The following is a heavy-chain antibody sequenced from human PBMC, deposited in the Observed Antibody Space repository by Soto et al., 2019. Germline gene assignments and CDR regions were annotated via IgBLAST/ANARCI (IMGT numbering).Heavy chain of an antibody. Sequence: PGESLKISCKGSGYSFTSYWIGWVRQMPGKGLEWMGIIYPGDSDTRYSPSFQGQVTISADKSISTAYLQWSSLKASDTAMYYCARQTLADYDFWSGYWNSDYYYYMDAWGKGTTVTVSS. V-gene: IGHV5-51*01. CDR3: ARQTLADYDFWSGYWNSDYYYYMDA. CDR2: IYPGDSDT. D-gene: IGHD3-3*01. CDR1: GYSFTSYW. J-gene: IGHJ6*03.